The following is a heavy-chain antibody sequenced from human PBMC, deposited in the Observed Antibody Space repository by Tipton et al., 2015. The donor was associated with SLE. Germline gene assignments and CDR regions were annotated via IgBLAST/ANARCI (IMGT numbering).Heavy chain of an antibody. CDR3: ARDERVRGVLGY. Sequence: TLSLTCTVSGASVSSHYWSWIRQSPGKGLEWIGRVYTDGSTNYNPSLKSRVTISVDTSKNQFSLKLSSVTAADTAVYYCARDERVRGVLGYWGQGTLVTVSS. D-gene: IGHD3-10*01. CDR1: GASVSSHY. CDR2: VYTDGST. J-gene: IGHJ4*02. V-gene: IGHV4-4*08.